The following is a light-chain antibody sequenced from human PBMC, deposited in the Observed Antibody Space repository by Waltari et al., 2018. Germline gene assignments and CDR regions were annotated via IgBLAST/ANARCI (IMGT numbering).Light chain of an antibody. CDR3: QQFNNAWA. CDR2: DAS. J-gene: IGKJ1*01. V-gene: IGKV1-33*01. Sequence: DTQMTQSPASLSASVGDTVTITCQASQDISTFLVWYQQKPGKAPELLISDASILEPGVPSRFRGSGSGSHFTPTISGLQPEDIATYYCQQFNNAWAFGPGSKV. CDR1: QDISTF.